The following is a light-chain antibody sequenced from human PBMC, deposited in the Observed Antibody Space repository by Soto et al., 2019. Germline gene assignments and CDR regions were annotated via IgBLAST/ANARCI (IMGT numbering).Light chain of an antibody. CDR2: GAS. Sequence: EIVLTQSPGTLSLSPGERATLSCRASQSVSSSYLAWYQQKPGQAPRLLIYGASNRATGIPDRFSGSGSGTDFILTISRLEPEDFAVYYCQQYGTSPSWTFGQGTKVEI. J-gene: IGKJ1*01. CDR3: QQYGTSPSWT. V-gene: IGKV3-20*01. CDR1: QSVSSSY.